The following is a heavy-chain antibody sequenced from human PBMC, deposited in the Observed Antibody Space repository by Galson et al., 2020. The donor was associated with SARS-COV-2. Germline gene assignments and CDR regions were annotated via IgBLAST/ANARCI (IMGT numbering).Heavy chain of an antibody. Sequence: GESLKISCAASGFTFSSYWMSWVRQAPGKGLEWVANIKQDGSEKYYVDSVKGRFTISRDNAKNSLYLQMNSLRAEDTAVYYCARGSRQQLVFGQGGQGTLVTVSS. J-gene: IGHJ4*02. CDR2: IKQDGSEK. CDR3: ARGSRQQLVFGQ. D-gene: IGHD6-13*01. V-gene: IGHV3-7*03. CDR1: GFTFSSYW.